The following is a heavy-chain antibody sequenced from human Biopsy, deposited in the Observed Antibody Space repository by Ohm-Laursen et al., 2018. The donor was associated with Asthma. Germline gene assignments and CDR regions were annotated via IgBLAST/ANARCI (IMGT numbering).Heavy chain of an antibody. J-gene: IGHJ3*02. CDR2: INAANGNT. CDR1: GYTFINYA. Sequence: SVKVSCKSSGYTFINYAMHWVRQAPGHSLEWMGWINAANGNTKYSQKFQGRLTISRDTSASTAYMDLISLRSEDTAVYYCARTYFDFLTGQVHDAFAMWGQGTMVTVSS. CDR3: ARTYFDFLTGQVHDAFAM. D-gene: IGHD3-9*01. V-gene: IGHV1-3*01.